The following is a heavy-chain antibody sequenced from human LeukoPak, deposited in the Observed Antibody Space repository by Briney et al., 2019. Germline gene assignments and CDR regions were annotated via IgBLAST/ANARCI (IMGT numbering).Heavy chain of an antibody. CDR3: ARGRYCSSTSCHRGGSWFDP. D-gene: IGHD2-2*01. V-gene: IGHV1-8*03. J-gene: IGHJ5*02. CDR2: MNPNSGNT. CDR1: GYTFTSYD. Sequence: ASVKVSCKASGYTFTSYDINWVRQATGQGLEWMGWMNPNSGNTGYAQKFQGRVTITRNTSISTAYMELSSLRSEDTAVYYCARGRYCSSTSCHRGGSWFDPWGQGTLVTVSS.